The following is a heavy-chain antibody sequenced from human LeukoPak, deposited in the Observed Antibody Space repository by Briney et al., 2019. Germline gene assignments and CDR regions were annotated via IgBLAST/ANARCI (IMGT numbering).Heavy chain of an antibody. V-gene: IGHV4-34*01. CDR1: GGSFSGYY. CDR2: INHSGST. Sequence: SETLSLTGAVYGGSFSGYYWSWIRQPPGKGLEWIGEINHSGSTNYNPSLKSRVTISVDTSKNQFSLKLSSVTAADTAVYYCARERIVVVPAVPGYMDVWGKGTTVTVSS. J-gene: IGHJ6*03. CDR3: ARERIVVVPAVPGYMDV. D-gene: IGHD2-2*01.